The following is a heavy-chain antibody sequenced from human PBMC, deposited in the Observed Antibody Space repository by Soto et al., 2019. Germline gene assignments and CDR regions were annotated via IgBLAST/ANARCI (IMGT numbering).Heavy chain of an antibody. CDR2: INHSGST. CDR3: ARGGEAIVVVPAAMPEDYYYYMDV. Sequence: PSETLSLTCAVYGGSFSGYYWSWIRQPPGKGLEWIGEINHSGSTNYNPSLKSRVTISVDTSKDQFSLKLSSVTAADTAVYYCARGGEAIVVVPAAMPEDYYYYMDVWGKGTTVTVSS. D-gene: IGHD2-2*01. J-gene: IGHJ6*03. CDR1: GGSFSGYY. V-gene: IGHV4-34*01.